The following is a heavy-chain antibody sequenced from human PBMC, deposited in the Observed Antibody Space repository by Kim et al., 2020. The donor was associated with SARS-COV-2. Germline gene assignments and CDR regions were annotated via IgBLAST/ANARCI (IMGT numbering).Heavy chain of an antibody. Sequence: ASVKVSCKASGYTFTGYYMHWVRQAPGQGLEWMGWINPNSGGTNYAQKFQGRVTMTRDTSISTAYMELSRLRSDDTAVYYCARDRIAAAGRRPHNWFDPWGQGTLVTVSS. CDR3: ARDRIAAAGRRPHNWFDP. V-gene: IGHV1-2*02. CDR2: INPNSGGT. J-gene: IGHJ5*02. CDR1: GYTFTGYY. D-gene: IGHD6-13*01.